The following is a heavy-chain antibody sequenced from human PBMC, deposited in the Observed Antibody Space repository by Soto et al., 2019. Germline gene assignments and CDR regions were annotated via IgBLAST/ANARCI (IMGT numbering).Heavy chain of an antibody. Sequence: PSETLSLTCAVSGGSISSSNWWSWVRQPPGKGLEWIGEIYHSGSTNYNPSLKSRVTISVDKSKNQFSLKLSSVTAADTAVYYCARATAPTYYDFWSGYSDYYYGMDVWGQGTTVTVSS. V-gene: IGHV4-4*02. D-gene: IGHD3-3*01. J-gene: IGHJ6*02. CDR2: IYHSGST. CDR3: ARATAPTYYDFWSGYSDYYYGMDV. CDR1: GGSISSSNW.